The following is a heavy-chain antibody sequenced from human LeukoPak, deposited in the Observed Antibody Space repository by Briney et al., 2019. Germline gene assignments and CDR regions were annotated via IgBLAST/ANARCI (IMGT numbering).Heavy chain of an antibody. D-gene: IGHD6-6*01. Sequence: GEALKISCKGSGYSFTSYWIGWGRRMPGKGGEWMGIIYPGDSDTRYSPSFQGQVTISADKSIGTAYLQWSSLKASDTAMYYCAREGPFEYSSSYDYWGQGTLVTVSS. J-gene: IGHJ4*02. V-gene: IGHV5-51*01. CDR2: IYPGDSDT. CDR1: GYSFTSYW. CDR3: AREGPFEYSSSYDY.